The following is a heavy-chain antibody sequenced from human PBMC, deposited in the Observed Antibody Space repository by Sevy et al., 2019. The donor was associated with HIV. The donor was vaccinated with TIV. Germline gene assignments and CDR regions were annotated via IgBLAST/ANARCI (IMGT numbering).Heavy chain of an antibody. CDR3: AREGGQGGGYYYYYFGLDV. CDR1: GYTFTGSY. Sequence: ASVKVSCKASGYTFTGSYIHWVRQAPGQGLEWMGRIKPNTGGTDYAQRFQGRITLTRDTSISTAYMELSSLRSDVTAVYYWAREGGQGGGYYYYYFGLDVWGQGTTVTVSS. D-gene: IGHD3-16*01. CDR2: IKPNTGGT. J-gene: IGHJ6*02. V-gene: IGHV1-2*06.